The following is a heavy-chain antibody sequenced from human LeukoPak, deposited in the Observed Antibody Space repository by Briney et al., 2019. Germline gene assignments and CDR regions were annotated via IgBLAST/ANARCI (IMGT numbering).Heavy chain of an antibody. CDR2: ISKSGST. CDR1: GDSISSGVYY. J-gene: IGHJ3*02. D-gene: IGHD4-11*01. CDR3: AREGLQEHAFDI. Sequence: SETLSLTCTVSGDSISSGVYYWTWIRQHPGKGLEWIGYISKSGSTLYNPSLKSRVTTSVDTSKNQFSLKLSSVTAADTAVYYCAREGLQEHAFDIWGQGTMVTVSS. V-gene: IGHV4-31*03.